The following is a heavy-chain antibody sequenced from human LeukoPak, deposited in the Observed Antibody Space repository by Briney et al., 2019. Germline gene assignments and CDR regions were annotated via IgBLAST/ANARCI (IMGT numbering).Heavy chain of an antibody. CDR3: ARGEYYYDSSGYSAQPEYYFDH. CDR2: ISYDGSNK. V-gene: IGHV3-30*04. D-gene: IGHD3-22*01. J-gene: IGHJ4*02. Sequence: GRSLRLSCAASGFTFSSYAMHWVRQAPGKGLEWVAVISYDGSNKYYADSVKGRFTISRDNSKNTLYLQMNSLRAEDTAVYYCARGEYYYDSSGYSAQPEYYFDHWGQGTLVTVSS. CDR1: GFTFSSYA.